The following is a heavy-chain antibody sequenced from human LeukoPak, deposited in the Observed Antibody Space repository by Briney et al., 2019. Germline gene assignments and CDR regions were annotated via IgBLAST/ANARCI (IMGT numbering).Heavy chain of an antibody. Sequence: SQTLSLTCAISGDSVSSNSAAWNWIRQSPSRGLEWLGMTYYRSQWYNDYAVFVKSRITINPDTSKNQFSLQLSSVTPEDTAVYYCVREARSGTYYTVWGQGTLVTVSS. J-gene: IGHJ4*02. D-gene: IGHD3-10*01. CDR3: VREARSGTYYTV. CDR1: GDSVSSNSAA. CDR2: TYYRSQWYN. V-gene: IGHV6-1*01.